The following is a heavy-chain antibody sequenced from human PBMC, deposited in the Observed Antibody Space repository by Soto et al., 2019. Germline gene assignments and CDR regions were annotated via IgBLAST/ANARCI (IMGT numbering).Heavy chain of an antibody. Sequence: GSLRLSCAASGFTFSSYAMHWVRQAPGKGLEWVAVISYDGSNKYYADSVKGRFTISRDNSKNTLYLQMNSLRAEDTAVYYCARDLRDIVLVPAAMTFDYYYGMDVWGQGTTVTVSS. J-gene: IGHJ6*02. CDR1: GFTFSSYA. CDR3: ARDLRDIVLVPAAMTFDYYYGMDV. CDR2: ISYDGSNK. V-gene: IGHV3-30-3*01. D-gene: IGHD2-2*01.